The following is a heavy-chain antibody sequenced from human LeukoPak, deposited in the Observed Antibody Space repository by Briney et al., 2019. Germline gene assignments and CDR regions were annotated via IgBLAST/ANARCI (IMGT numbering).Heavy chain of an antibody. CDR3: ASGSGYNFGNFDY. Sequence: GRSLRLSCAASGFTFSNYGMHWVRQAPGKGLEWVTVIWYDGRQKYYADSVKGRFTISRDNSKNALYLQMDSLRAEDTAMYYCASGSGYNFGNFDYWGQGTLVTVSS. CDR1: GFTFSNYG. CDR2: IWYDGRQK. J-gene: IGHJ4*02. D-gene: IGHD5-18*01. V-gene: IGHV3-33*01.